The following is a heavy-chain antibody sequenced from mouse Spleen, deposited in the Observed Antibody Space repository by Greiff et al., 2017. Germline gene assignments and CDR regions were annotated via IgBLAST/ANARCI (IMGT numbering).Heavy chain of an antibody. J-gene: IGHJ3*01. D-gene: IGHD2-14*01. CDR2: ISSGSSTI. CDR3: ARGTGGFAY. Sequence: EVKVVESGGGLVQPGGSRKLSCAASGFTFSSFGMHWVRQAPEKGLEWVAYISSGSSTIYYADTVKGRFTISRDNPKNTLFLQMTSLRSEDTAMYYCARGTGGFAYWGQGTLVTVSA. CDR1: GFTFSSFG. V-gene: IGHV5-17*02.